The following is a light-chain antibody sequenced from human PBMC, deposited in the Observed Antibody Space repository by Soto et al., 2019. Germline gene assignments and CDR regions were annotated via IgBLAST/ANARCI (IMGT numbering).Light chain of an antibody. CDR2: WAS. V-gene: IGKV4-1*01. J-gene: IGKJ1*01. Sequence: DIVMTQSPDSLAVSLGERATINCKSSQSVLYSSNNKNYLAWYQQKPGQPPKLLIYWASTRESGVPDRFSGSGSGTDFTLTISSLQAEDGAVYYCQQYYNIPWTFGQGTKVETK. CDR3: QQYYNIPWT. CDR1: QSVLYSSNNKNY.